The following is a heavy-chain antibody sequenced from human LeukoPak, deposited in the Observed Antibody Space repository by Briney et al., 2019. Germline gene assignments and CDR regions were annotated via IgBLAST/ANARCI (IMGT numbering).Heavy chain of an antibody. CDR3: ARGRRLLWFGELSPFDY. D-gene: IGHD3-10*01. CDR1: GGSFSGYY. V-gene: IGHV4-34*01. CDR2: INHSGST. J-gene: IGHJ4*02. Sequence: SETLSLTCAVYGGSFSGYYWSWIRQPPGKGLEWIGEINHSGSTNYNPSLKSRVTIPVDTSKNQFSLKLSSVTAADTAVYYCARGRRLLWFGELSPFDYWGQGALVTVSS.